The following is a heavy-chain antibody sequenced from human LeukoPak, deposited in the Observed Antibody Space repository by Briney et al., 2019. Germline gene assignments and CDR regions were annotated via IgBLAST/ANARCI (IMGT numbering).Heavy chain of an antibody. D-gene: IGHD2-15*01. Sequence: GGSLRLSCAASGYTFSSYAMYWVRQAPGKGLEWVAVISYDGSDKYCADSVKGRFTISRDNSKNTLYLQVNSLRADDTAVYYCARLIVVVVAATRGYMDVWGKGTTVTVSS. V-gene: IGHV3-30*04. CDR1: GYTFSSYA. J-gene: IGHJ6*03. CDR3: ARLIVVVVAATRGYMDV. CDR2: ISYDGSDK.